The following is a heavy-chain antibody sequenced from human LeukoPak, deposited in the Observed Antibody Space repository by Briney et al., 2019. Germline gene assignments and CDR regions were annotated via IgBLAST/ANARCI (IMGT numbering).Heavy chain of an antibody. D-gene: IGHD1-26*01. V-gene: IGHV1-8*01. CDR3: ARGRGVRIVGATGYFDY. Sequence: ASVKVSCKASGYTFTSYDINWVRQATGQGLEWMGWMNPNSGNTGYAQKFQGRVTMTRNTSISTAYMELSSPRSEDTAVYYCARGRGVRIVGATGYFDYWGQGTLVTVSS. J-gene: IGHJ4*02. CDR2: MNPNSGNT. CDR1: GYTFTSYD.